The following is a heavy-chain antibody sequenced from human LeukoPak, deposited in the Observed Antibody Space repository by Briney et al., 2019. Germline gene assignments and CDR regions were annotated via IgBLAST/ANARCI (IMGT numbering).Heavy chain of an antibody. J-gene: IGHJ4*02. CDR3: AKDILTGYGSLWR. CDR1: GGSFSGSY. Sequence: SETLSLTCAVYGGSFSGSYWSWIRQPPGKGLEWLGEINDNGSTHYNPSLKSRVTISVDTSKNQFSLKLSSVTAADTAVYYCAKDILTGYGSLWRWGQGTLVTVSS. D-gene: IGHD3-9*01. CDR2: INDNGST. V-gene: IGHV4-34*01.